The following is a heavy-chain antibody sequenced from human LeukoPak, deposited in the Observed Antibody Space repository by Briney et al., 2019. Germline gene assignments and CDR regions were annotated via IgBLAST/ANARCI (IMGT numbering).Heavy chain of an antibody. J-gene: IGHJ3*02. V-gene: IGHV4-39*01. CDR3: ARLDYYASGAFDI. D-gene: IGHD3-10*01. CDR2: IYYSGST. Sequence: PSETLSLTCTVSGGSISSSSYYWGWTRQPPGKGLEWIGSIYYSGSTYYNPSLKSRVTISVDTSKNQFSLKLSSVTAADTAVYYCARLDYYASGAFDIWGQGTMVTVSS. CDR1: GGSISSSSYY.